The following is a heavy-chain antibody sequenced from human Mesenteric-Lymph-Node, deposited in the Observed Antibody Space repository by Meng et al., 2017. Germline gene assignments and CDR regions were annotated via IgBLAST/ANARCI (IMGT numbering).Heavy chain of an antibody. CDR3: ARISFTAREQPFDY. Sequence: SESLSLTCTVSGGSISSYYWSWIRQPPGKGLEWIGYIYYSGSTNYNPSLKSRVTISVDPSKNQFSLMLSSVTAADTPVYYCARISFTAREQPFDYWGQGTLVTVSS. D-gene: IGHD1-26*01. CDR1: GGSISSYY. V-gene: IGHV4-59*01. CDR2: IYYSGST. J-gene: IGHJ4*02.